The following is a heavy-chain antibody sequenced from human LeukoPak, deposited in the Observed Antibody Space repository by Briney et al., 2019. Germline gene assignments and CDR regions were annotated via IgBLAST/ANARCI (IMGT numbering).Heavy chain of an antibody. D-gene: IGHD5-18*01. CDR3: AKGDVDTAFSD. J-gene: IGHJ4*02. CDR1: GFTFSRHG. CDR2: IRYDGSYK. V-gene: IGHV3-30*02. Sequence: GGSLRLSCATSGFTFSRHGMHWVRQAPGKGLEWVAFIRYDGSYKYYADSVKGRFTISRDNSKNTLYLQMNSLRAEDTAVYYCAKGDVDTAFSDWGQGTLVTVSS.